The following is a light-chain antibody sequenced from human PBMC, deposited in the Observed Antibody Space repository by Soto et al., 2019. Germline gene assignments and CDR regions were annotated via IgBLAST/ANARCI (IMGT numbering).Light chain of an antibody. J-gene: IGKJ1*01. CDR1: QGIGSN. Sequence: EIIMTQSPATLSVSRGEGATLSFRASQGIGSNFAWYPHQPGQTPRLLIYDTSNRATGVPAMFSGSRSGTEFTLTINSLHSEDFAGYYCQQYDIPPWTFGQGAKVDI. CDR3: QQYDIPPWT. V-gene: IGKV3-15*01. CDR2: DTS.